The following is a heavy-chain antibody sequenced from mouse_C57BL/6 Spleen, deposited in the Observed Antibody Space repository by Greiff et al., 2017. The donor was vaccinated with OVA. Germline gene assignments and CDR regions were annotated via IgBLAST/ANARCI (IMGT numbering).Heavy chain of an antibody. D-gene: IGHD4-1*01. Sequence: VKLLESGAELVRPGASVTLSCKASGYTFTDYEMHWVKQTPVHGLEWIGAIDPETGCTAYQQKFKGKAILTADKSSSTAYMELRSLTSEDSAVYYCTRLTNWALYFDVWGTGTTVTVSS. J-gene: IGHJ1*03. V-gene: IGHV1-15*01. CDR3: TRLTNWALYFDV. CDR1: GYTFTDYE. CDR2: IDPETGCT.